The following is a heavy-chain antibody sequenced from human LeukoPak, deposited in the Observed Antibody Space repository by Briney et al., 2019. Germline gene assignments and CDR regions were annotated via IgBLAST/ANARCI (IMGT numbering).Heavy chain of an antibody. V-gene: IGHV3-7*01. CDR3: ARDPLHGALDI. CDR1: GCGFNKYF. Sequence: GALRLSCAAAGCGFNKYFIAWVRRAPGKGLEWVADTSPDGSVISYVDSVKGRFTISRDNARNSLYLQMNSLRADDTAIYYCARDPLHGALDIWGQGTMVTVSS. J-gene: IGHJ3*02. CDR2: TSPDGSVI.